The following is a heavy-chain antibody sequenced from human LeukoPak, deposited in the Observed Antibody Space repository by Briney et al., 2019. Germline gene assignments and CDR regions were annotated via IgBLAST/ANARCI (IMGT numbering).Heavy chain of an antibody. V-gene: IGHV3-30*18. D-gene: IGHD1-26*01. CDR2: ISYDGSNR. Sequence: GGSLRLSCAASGFTFSNYGVHWVRQAPGKGLEWVAFISYDGSNRYYADSVKGRFTISRDSSKNTLFLHMNTLRAEDTAIYYCAKDRTVGASYWYFDLWGRGTLVTVSS. J-gene: IGHJ2*01. CDR1: GFTFSNYG. CDR3: AKDRTVGASYWYFDL.